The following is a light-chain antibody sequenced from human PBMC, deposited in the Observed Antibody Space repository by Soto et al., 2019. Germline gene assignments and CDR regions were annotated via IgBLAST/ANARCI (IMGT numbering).Light chain of an antibody. CDR3: QQYHDWPPFT. V-gene: IGKV3-15*01. CDR2: GAS. Sequence: EIVMTQSPATLSVSPGEGVTLSCRASQSVSSDLDWYQQKPGQSPRLLMYGASTRATVIPARFSGGGSVTEFTLTISSLQSEDVSCYYCQQYHDWPPFTFGPGTKVDIK. CDR1: QSVSSD. J-gene: IGKJ3*01.